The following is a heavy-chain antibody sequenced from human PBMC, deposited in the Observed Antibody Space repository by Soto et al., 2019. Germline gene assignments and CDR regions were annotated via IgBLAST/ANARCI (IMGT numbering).Heavy chain of an antibody. J-gene: IGHJ6*03. D-gene: IGHD4-17*01. V-gene: IGHV1-24*01. Sequence: ASVKVSCKVSGYTLTELSMHWVRQAPGKGLEWMGGFDPEDGETIYAQKFQGRVTMTEDTSTDTAYMELSSLRSEDTAVYYCATHLYGGYEYYYYYYYMDVWGKGTTVTVSS. CDR1: GYTLTELS. CDR2: FDPEDGET. CDR3: ATHLYGGYEYYYYYYYMDV.